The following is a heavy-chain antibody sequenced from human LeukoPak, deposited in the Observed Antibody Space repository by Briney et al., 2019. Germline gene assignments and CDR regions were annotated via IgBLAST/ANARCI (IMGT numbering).Heavy chain of an antibody. CDR3: ARFSSSSVGILDY. CDR1: GFTFSSYG. CDR2: IWYDGSNK. J-gene: IGHJ4*02. V-gene: IGHV3-33*01. Sequence: GRSLRLSCAASGFTFSSYGMHWVRQAPGKGLEWVAVIWYDGSNKYYADSVKGRFTISRDNSKNTLYLQMNSLRAEDTAVYYCARFSSSSVGILDYWGQGTLVTVSS. D-gene: IGHD6-6*01.